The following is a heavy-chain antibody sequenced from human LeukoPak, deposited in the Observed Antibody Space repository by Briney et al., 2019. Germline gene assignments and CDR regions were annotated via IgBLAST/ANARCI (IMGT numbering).Heavy chain of an antibody. J-gene: IGHJ4*02. V-gene: IGHV3-23*01. CDR3: AKGTPGGTVTTD. D-gene: IGHD4-17*01. Sequence: PGGSLRLSCAASRFTFSSYAMSWVRQAPGKELEWVSAISGSGGSTYYADSVKGRFTISRDNSKNTLYLQMNSLRAEDTAVYYCAKGTPGGTVTTDWGQGTLVTVSS. CDR2: ISGSGGST. CDR1: RFTFSSYA.